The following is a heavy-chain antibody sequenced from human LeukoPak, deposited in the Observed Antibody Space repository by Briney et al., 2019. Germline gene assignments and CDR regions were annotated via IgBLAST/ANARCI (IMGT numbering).Heavy chain of an antibody. CDR1: GYTFTWYY. CDR2: INPSGGST. CDR3: ARGGQVWGLAIDY. D-gene: IGHD3-16*01. Sequence: ASVKVSCKASGYTFTWYYMHWVRQAPGQGPEWMGVINPSGGSTSYAQKFQGRVTMTRDTSTTTFYVELSSLRSEDTAVYYCARGGQVWGLAIDYWGQGTLVTVST. V-gene: IGHV1-46*01. J-gene: IGHJ4*02.